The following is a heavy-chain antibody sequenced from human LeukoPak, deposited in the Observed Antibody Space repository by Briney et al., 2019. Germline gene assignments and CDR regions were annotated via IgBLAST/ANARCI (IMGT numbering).Heavy chain of an antibody. Sequence: GGSLRPSCAASGFTFSGYAMSWVRQAPGKGLEWVSGVSGSAGSTYYADSVKGRFTISRDNSKNSLYLQMNSLRTEDTALYYCAKGDYVGEYWGQGTLVTVSS. V-gene: IGHV3-23*01. CDR3: AKGDYVGEY. CDR1: GFTFSGYA. J-gene: IGHJ4*02. CDR2: VSGSAGST. D-gene: IGHD3-16*01.